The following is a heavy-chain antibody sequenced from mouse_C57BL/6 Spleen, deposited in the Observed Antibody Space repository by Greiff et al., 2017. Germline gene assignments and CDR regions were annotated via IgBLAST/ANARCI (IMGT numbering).Heavy chain of an antibody. CDR2: INPNYGTT. CDR3: ERTLITTVPYWYFDV. V-gene: IGHV1-39*01. CDR1: GYSFTDYN. D-gene: IGHD1-1*01. J-gene: IGHJ1*03. Sequence: EVQLQQSGPELVKPGASVKISCKASGYSFTDYNMNWVKQRNGKSLEWIGVINPNYGTTSYNQKFKGKATLTVDHASSTAYMLLNSLTSEDSAVYYCERTLITTVPYWYFDVWGTGTTVTVSS.